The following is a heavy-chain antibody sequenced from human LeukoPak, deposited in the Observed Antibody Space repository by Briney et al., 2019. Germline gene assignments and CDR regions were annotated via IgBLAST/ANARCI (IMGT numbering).Heavy chain of an antibody. V-gene: IGHV3-30*04. CDR3: ASSRGSIHAYFDY. CDR2: ISYDGSNK. CDR1: GFTFSSYA. D-gene: IGHD2-21*01. Sequence: GGSLRLSCAASGFTFSSYAMHWVRQAPSKGLEWVAVISYDGSNKYYADSVKGRFTISRDNSKNTLYLQMNSLRAEDTAVYYCASSRGSIHAYFDYWGQGTLVTVSS. J-gene: IGHJ4*02.